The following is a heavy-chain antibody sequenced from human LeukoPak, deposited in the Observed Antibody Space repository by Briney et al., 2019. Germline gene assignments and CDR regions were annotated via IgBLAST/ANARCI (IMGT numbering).Heavy chain of an antibody. CDR1: GFTFTYAW. V-gene: IGHV3-15*01. CDR2: IKTKTDGGTT. Sequence: GGSLRLSCAASGFTFTYAWMSWVRQAPGKGLEWVGRIKTKTDGGTTDYAAPVKGRFTISRDDLKNTVYLQMNSLRGEDTAVYYCAKDGQVNQPDRLFTDWGQGTLVIVSS. CDR3: AKDGQVNQPDRLFTD. D-gene: IGHD1-14*01. J-gene: IGHJ4*02.